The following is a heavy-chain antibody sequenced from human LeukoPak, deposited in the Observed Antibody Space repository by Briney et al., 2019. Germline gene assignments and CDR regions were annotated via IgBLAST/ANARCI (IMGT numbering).Heavy chain of an antibody. CDR3: VSGSALDI. Sequence: SQTLSLTCAISGDSVSSNNAAWNWIRQSPSRGLEWLGRTYYRSRWFTDYALSVKSRITINPDTSRNQFSLQLNSVSPEDTAVYYCVSGSALDIWGQGTMVTVSS. D-gene: IGHD1-1*01. CDR2: TYYRSRWFT. V-gene: IGHV6-1*01. CDR1: GDSVSSNNAA. J-gene: IGHJ3*02.